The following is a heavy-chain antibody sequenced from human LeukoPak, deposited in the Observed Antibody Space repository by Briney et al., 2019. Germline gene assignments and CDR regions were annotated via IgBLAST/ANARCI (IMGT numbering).Heavy chain of an antibody. CDR1: GGTFSSYA. CDR3: ARVGYRRDTAMANFFDY. Sequence: ASVKVSCKASGGTFSSYAISWVRQAPGQGLVWMGGIIPIFGTANYAQKFQGRVTITTDESTSTAYMELSSLRSEDTAVYYCARVGYRRDTAMANFFDYWGQGTLVTVSS. V-gene: IGHV1-69*05. J-gene: IGHJ4*02. CDR2: IIPIFGTA. D-gene: IGHD5-18*01.